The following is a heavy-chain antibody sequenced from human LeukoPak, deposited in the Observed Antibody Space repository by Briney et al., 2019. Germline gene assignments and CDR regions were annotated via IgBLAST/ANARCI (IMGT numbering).Heavy chain of an antibody. J-gene: IGHJ6*03. CDR2: IYYSGST. V-gene: IGHV4-30-4*07. Sequence: PSETLSLTCAVSGGSISSGGYSWSWIRQPPGKGLEWIGYIYYSGSTYYNPSLKSRVTISVDTSKNQFSLKLSSVTAADTAVYYCGKALQLERPPPLIGYYYMDVWGKGTTVTVSS. CDR3: GKALQLERPPPLIGYYYMDV. CDR1: GGSISSGGYS. D-gene: IGHD1-1*01.